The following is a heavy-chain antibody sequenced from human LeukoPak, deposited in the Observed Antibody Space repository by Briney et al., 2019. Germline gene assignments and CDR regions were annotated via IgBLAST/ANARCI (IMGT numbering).Heavy chain of an antibody. CDR2: ISGSGGST. J-gene: IGHJ6*02. V-gene: IGHV3-23*01. CDR3: AKSGGLSGSGRLGMDV. D-gene: IGHD3-10*01. CDR1: GFTSSSYA. Sequence: GGSLRLSCTASGFTSSSYAMSWVRQAPGKGLEWVSAISGSGGSTYYADSVKGRFTISRDNSINTLYLQMSSLRAEDAAVYYCAKSGGLSGSGRLGMDVWGQGTTVTVSS.